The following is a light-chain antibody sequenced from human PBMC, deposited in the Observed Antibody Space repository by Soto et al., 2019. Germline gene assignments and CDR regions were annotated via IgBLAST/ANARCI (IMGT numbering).Light chain of an antibody. CDR1: QSVSSN. CDR3: QHYNNWPPIT. J-gene: IGKJ5*01. CDR2: GAS. Sequence: EIVMTQSPATLSVSPGERATLSCRASQSVSSNLAWYQQKLGQAPRLLIYGASTRATGIPARFSGRGSGTEFTLSISSLQSEDFAVYYCQHYNNWPPITFGQGTRLEMK. V-gene: IGKV3-15*01.